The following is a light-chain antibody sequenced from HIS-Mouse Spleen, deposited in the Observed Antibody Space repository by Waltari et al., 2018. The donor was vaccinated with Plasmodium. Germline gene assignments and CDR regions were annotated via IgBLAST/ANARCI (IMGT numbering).Light chain of an antibody. J-gene: IGLJ3*02. Sequence: SYELTQPPSVSVSPGQTARITCSGDALPKKYAYWYQQKSGQAPVLLIYEDSKRHAGRPGGFSGSSSVTMPTLTISGAQVEEEADYYCYSTDSSGNHRVFGGGTKLTVL. CDR2: EDS. CDR1: ALPKKY. CDR3: YSTDSSGNHRV. V-gene: IGLV3-10*01.